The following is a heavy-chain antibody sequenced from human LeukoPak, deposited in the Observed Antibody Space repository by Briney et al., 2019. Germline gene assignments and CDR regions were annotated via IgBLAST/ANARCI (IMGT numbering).Heavy chain of an antibody. V-gene: IGHV5-51*01. D-gene: IGHD7-27*01. J-gene: IGHJ3*02. CDR2: VYPGGSDT. CDR3: ARHSRGDRSALDI. CDR1: GYSFTNDW. Sequence: GESLKISCKGSGYSFTNDWIGWVRQMPGKGLEWMGMVYPGGSDTRYSPSFQGQVTISADKSISTAYLQWSSLKASDTAMYYCARHSRGDRSALDIWGQGTMVTVSS.